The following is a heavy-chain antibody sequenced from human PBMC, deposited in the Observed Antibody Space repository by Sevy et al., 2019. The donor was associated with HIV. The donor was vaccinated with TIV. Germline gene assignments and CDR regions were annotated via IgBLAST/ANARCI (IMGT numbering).Heavy chain of an antibody. D-gene: IGHD3-10*01. CDR3: ARDEGSGSYYNSPRHYCYMDV. CDR2: IIPIFGTA. Sequence: ASVKVSCKASGGTFSSYAISWVRQAPGQGLEWMGGIIPIFGTANYAQKFQGRVTITADKSTSTAYMELSSLRSEDTAEYYCARDEGSGSYYNSPRHYCYMDVWGKGTTVTVSS. CDR1: GGTFSSYA. V-gene: IGHV1-69*06. J-gene: IGHJ6*03.